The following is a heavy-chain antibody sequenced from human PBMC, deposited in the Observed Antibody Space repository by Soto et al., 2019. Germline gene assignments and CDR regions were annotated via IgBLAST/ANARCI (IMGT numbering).Heavy chain of an antibody. CDR1: GYTSTSYA. CDR2: INAGNGNT. V-gene: IGHV1-3*01. D-gene: IGHD6-13*01. J-gene: IGHJ5*02. CDR3: ARDQESSSWYGYKEYNWFDP. Sequence: ASVKVSSKAPGYTSTSYAMHWVRQAPGQTLAWMGWINAGNGNTKYSQKFQGRVTITRDTSASTAYMELSSLRSEDTAVYYCARDQESSSWYGYKEYNWFDPWGEGTLVTGSS.